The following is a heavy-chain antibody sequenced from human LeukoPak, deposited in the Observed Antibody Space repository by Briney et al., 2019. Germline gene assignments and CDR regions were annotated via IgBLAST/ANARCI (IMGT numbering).Heavy chain of an antibody. D-gene: IGHD4-17*01. CDR2: ISYDGSNK. Sequence: GGSLRLSCAASGFTFSSYAMHWVRQAPGKGLEWVAVISYDGSNKYYADSVKGRFTISRDNAKNSLYLQMNSLRAEDTAVYYCARGVDYGDYSPNFDYWGQGTLVTVSS. J-gene: IGHJ4*02. V-gene: IGHV3-30*04. CDR3: ARGVDYGDYSPNFDY. CDR1: GFTFSSYA.